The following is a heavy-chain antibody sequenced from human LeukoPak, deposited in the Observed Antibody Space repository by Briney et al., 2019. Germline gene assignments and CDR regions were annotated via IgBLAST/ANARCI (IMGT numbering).Heavy chain of an antibody. CDR2: ISSSSSTI. V-gene: IGHV3-48*04. Sequence: GGSLRLSCAASGFTFSSYSMNWVRQAPGKGLEWVSYISSSSSTIYYADSVKGRFTISRDNAKNSLYLQMNSLRAEGTAVYYCARDLYSSSWYRVPFYWGQGTLVTVSS. D-gene: IGHD6-13*01. CDR1: GFTFSSYS. CDR3: ARDLYSSSWYRVPFY. J-gene: IGHJ4*02.